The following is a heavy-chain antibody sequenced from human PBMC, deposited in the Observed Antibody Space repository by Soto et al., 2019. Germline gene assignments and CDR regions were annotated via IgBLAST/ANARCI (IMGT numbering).Heavy chain of an antibody. D-gene: IGHD6-19*01. Sequence: EVQLVESGGGLVQPGGSLRLSCAASGFTVSSNYMSWVRQAPGKGLEWVSVIYSGGSTYYADSVKGRFTISRHNSKNTLYLQMNSVRAEDTAVYYCARGHTSGLAGSFDYWGQGTLVTVSS. CDR2: IYSGGST. V-gene: IGHV3-53*04. CDR1: GFTVSSNY. CDR3: ARGHTSGLAGSFDY. J-gene: IGHJ4*02.